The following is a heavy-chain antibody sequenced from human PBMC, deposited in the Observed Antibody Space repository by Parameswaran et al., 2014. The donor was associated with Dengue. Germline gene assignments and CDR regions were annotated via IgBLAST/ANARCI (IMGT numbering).Heavy chain of an antibody. J-gene: IGHJ6*02. CDR3: ARRLLTTVTTYYYYYGMDV. CDR1: SNA. V-gene: IGHV3-23*01. D-gene: IGHD4-17*01. CDR2: ISGSGGST. Sequence: SNARWIRQPPGKGLEWVSAISGSGGSTYYADSVKGRFTISRDNSKNTLYLQMNSLRAEDTAVYYCARRLLTTVTTYYYYYGMDVWGQGTTVTVSS.